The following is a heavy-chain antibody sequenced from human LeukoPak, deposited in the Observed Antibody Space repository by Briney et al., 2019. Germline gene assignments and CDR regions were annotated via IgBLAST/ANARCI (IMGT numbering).Heavy chain of an antibody. CDR1: GYTLTEIS. CDR3: ARGPIGAPDYYFDY. Sequence: ASVKVSCKVSGYTLTEISMYWVRQAPGKGLEWMVRFDPENGETLYAQKFQGRVTMTEDTSTDTAYMELSSLRSEDTAVYFCARGPIGAPDYYFDYWGQGTLVTVSS. J-gene: IGHJ4*02. V-gene: IGHV1-24*01. CDR2: FDPENGET. D-gene: IGHD3-10*01.